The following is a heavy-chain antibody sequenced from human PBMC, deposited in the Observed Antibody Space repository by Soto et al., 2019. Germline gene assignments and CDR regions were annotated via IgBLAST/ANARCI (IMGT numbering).Heavy chain of an antibody. Sequence: LCGGSSQIGDDYWTWIRQPPGKDLEWIGYIYSSGNTNYNPSLRSRVTMSKDTSKNQFSLKLNSVTAADTAVYYCARRVTGGGERFDPWGLGTLVTVSS. CDR1: GGSSQIGDDY. CDR3: ARRVTGGGERFDP. CDR2: IYSSGNT. D-gene: IGHD7-27*01. J-gene: IGHJ5*02. V-gene: IGHV4-30-4*01.